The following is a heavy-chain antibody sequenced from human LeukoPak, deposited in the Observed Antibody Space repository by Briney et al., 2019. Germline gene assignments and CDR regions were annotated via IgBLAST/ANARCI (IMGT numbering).Heavy chain of an antibody. Sequence: GASVKVSCKASGYTFTSYAVHWVRQAPGQRLEWMGWINAGNGNTKYSQKFQGRVTITRDTSASTAYMELSSLRSEDTAVYYCARVGMDTAMAHDYWGQGTLVTVSS. D-gene: IGHD5-18*01. CDR3: ARVGMDTAMAHDY. V-gene: IGHV1-3*01. J-gene: IGHJ4*02. CDR1: GYTFTSYA. CDR2: INAGNGNT.